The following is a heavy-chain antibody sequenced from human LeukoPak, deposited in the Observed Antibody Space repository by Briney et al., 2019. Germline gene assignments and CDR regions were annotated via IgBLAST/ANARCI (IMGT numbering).Heavy chain of an antibody. J-gene: IGHJ6*03. CDR2: ISAYNGNT. V-gene: IGHV1-18*01. CDR1: GYTFTSYG. D-gene: IGHD5-18*01. CDR3: ARDGQLFGYYYMDV. Sequence: ASVTVSCKASGYTFTSYGISWVRQAPGQGLEWMGWISAYNGNTNYAQKLQGRVTMTTDTSTSTAYMEVRSLRSDDTAVYYCARDGQLFGYYYMDVWGKGTTVTVSS.